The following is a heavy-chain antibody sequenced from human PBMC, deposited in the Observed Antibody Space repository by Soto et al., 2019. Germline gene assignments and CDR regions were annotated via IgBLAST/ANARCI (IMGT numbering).Heavy chain of an antibody. V-gene: IGHV1-69*12. CDR2: IIPIFGTA. CDR1: GGAFSSYA. J-gene: IGHJ5*02. Sequence: QVQLVQSGAEVKKPGSSVKVSCKASGGAFSSYAISWVRQAPGQGLEWMGEIIPIFGTANYAQKFQGRVTITADESTSTAYTELSSLRSEDTAVYYCARDRGHSSGYYPYWFDPWGQGTLVTVSS. CDR3: ARDRGHSSGYYPYWFDP. D-gene: IGHD3-22*01.